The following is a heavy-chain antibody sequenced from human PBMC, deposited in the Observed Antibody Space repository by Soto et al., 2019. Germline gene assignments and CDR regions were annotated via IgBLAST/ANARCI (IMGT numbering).Heavy chain of an antibody. V-gene: IGHV3-74*01. J-gene: IGHJ4*02. CDR3: GKVADSGYYTVER. CDR1: GFTFSSYW. D-gene: IGHD3-22*01. Sequence: GGSLRLSCAASGFTFSSYWLHWVRQAPGKGLEWLSRINSDRSSTNYADSVKGRFTISRDNAKSTLYLQLNSLRAEDTAVYYCGKVADSGYYTVERWGQGTLVTVSS. CDR2: INSDRSST.